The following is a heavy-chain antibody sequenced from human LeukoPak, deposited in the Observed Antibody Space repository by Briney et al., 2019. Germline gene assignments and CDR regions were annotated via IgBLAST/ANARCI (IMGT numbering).Heavy chain of an antibody. D-gene: IGHD6-19*01. J-gene: IGHJ4*02. Sequence: PSETLSLTCTVSGDSISTYYWSWIRQPPGKGLEWIGYIYYGGSTNYKPSLKSRVTISVDMSKNQFSLKLSSVTAADTAVFYCARGGLGSAFDNWGQGTLVTVSS. CDR2: IYYGGST. CDR3: ARGGLGSAFDN. V-gene: IGHV4-59*08. CDR1: GDSISTYY.